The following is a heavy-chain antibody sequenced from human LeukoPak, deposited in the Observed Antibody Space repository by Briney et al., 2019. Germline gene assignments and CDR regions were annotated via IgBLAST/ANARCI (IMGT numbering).Heavy chain of an antibody. D-gene: IGHD3-22*01. Sequence: GGSLRLSCAASGFTFSSYAMSWVRQAPGKGLEWVSAISGSGGSTYYADSVKGRFTISRDNSKNTLYLQMNSLRAEDTAVYYCAEEKRITMIVVVITSAEYFQHWGQGTLVTVSS. V-gene: IGHV3-23*01. CDR3: AEEKRITMIVVVITSAEYFQH. CDR1: GFTFSSYA. CDR2: ISGSGGST. J-gene: IGHJ1*01.